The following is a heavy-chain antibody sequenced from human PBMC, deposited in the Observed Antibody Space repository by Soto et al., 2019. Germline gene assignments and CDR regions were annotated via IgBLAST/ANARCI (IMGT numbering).Heavy chain of an antibody. V-gene: IGHV3-23*01. CDR1: GFTFGIYA. CDR3: EKYLSSYYYFDF. J-gene: IGHJ4*02. D-gene: IGHD2-15*01. Sequence: PGGSLRLSCAASGFTFGIYAMTWVRQAPGKGLEWVSTISATGGSTFYADSVKGRFTISRDNSKNTLYLQMNSLRAEDTAIYYCEKYLSSYYYFDFWGQGTLVTVSS. CDR2: ISATGGST.